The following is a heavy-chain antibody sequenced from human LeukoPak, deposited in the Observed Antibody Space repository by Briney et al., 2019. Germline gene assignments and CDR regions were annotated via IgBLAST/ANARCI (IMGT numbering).Heavy chain of an antibody. V-gene: IGHV3-23*01. Sequence: GGSLRLSCAASGFTFSSYSMNWVRQAPGKGLEWVSAISGSGGSTYYADSVKGQFTISRDNSKNTLYLQMNSLRAEDTAVYYCAKDRGYSYGISEYWGQGTLVTVSS. J-gene: IGHJ4*02. CDR1: GFTFSSYS. D-gene: IGHD5-18*01. CDR2: ISGSGGST. CDR3: AKDRGYSYGISEY.